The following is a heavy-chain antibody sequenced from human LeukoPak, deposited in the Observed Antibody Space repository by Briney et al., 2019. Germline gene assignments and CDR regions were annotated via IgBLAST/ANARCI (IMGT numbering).Heavy chain of an antibody. CDR1: GFDFATYG. J-gene: IGHJ4*03. V-gene: IGHV3-30*02. Sequence: PGGSLRLSCATPGFDFATYGMQWVRQAPGKGLEWVAFIQNRENAKSYADSVRGRFSIFRDDSKNTLYLQLSSLRRDDTAVYYCTKHSLYWGSWNWGPGALVIVSS. CDR3: TKHSLYWGSWN. D-gene: IGHD2-8*02. CDR2: IQNRENAK.